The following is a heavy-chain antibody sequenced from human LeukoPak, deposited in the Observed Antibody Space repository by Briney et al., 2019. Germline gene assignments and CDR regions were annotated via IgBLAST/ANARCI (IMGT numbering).Heavy chain of an antibody. CDR3: AKGVVVIGLSYFDY. CDR1: GFTFSSYG. J-gene: IGHJ4*02. Sequence: PGRSLRLSCAASGFTFSSYGMHWVRQAPGKGLEWVAVISYDGTNKYYADSVKGRFTISRDSSKNTLYLQMSSLTADDTAVYYCAKGVVVIGLSYFDYWGQGTLVTVSS. D-gene: IGHD3-22*01. V-gene: IGHV3-30*18. CDR2: ISYDGTNK.